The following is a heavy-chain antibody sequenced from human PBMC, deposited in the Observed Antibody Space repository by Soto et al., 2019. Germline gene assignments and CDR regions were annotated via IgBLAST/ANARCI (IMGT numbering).Heavy chain of an antibody. CDR1: GFTFSNYA. V-gene: IGHV3-23*01. D-gene: IGHD3-22*01. Sequence: GGSLRLSCSASGFTFSNYAMSWVRQAPGKGLEWVSTISGSAGSTYYADSVKGRFTISRDNSKDTLYLQMISLRGEDTAVYYCAKEADISGYYPDYWGQGTQVTVSS. J-gene: IGHJ4*02. CDR2: ISGSAGST. CDR3: AKEADISGYYPDY.